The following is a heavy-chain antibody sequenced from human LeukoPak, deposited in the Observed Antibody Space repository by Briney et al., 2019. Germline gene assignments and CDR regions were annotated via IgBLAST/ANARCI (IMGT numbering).Heavy chain of an antibody. CDR1: GFTFSSYG. V-gene: IGHV3-33*01. J-gene: IGHJ3*02. D-gene: IGHD2-15*01. CDR2: IWYDGSNK. CDR3: ASGLGYCSGGGCYFDAFDI. Sequence: GGSLTLSCAASGFTFSSYGKHWVRQAPGKGLEWVAVIWYDGSNKYYADSVKGRFTISRDNSKNTLYLQMNSLRAEDTAVYYCASGLGYCSGGGCYFDAFDIWGQGTMVTVSS.